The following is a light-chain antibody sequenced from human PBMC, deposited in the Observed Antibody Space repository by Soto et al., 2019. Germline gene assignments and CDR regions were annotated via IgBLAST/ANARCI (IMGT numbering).Light chain of an antibody. J-gene: IGLJ3*02. CDR3: CAYTARTTLSWV. CDR2: DVD. Sequence: QSALTQPPSVSGSPGQSITISCTGVSSDIGGYNHVSWYQQHPGKVPRLIIYDVDNRPFGVSNRFSGSQSGNTASLTISGLQAEDEAEYYCCAYTARTTLSWVFGGGTQLTVL. V-gene: IGLV2-14*03. CDR1: SSDIGGYNH.